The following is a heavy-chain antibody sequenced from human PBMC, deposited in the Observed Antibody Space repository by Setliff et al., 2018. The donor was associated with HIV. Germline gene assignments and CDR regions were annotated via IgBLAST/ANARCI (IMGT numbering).Heavy chain of an antibody. Sequence: GSLRLSCAASGFTFDDYGMSWVRQAPGKGLEWVSGINWNGGNTGYADSVKGRFTISRDNAKNSLYLQMNSLRAEDTALYYCARGTGSPNYYYYYMDVWGKGTTVTVSS. CDR1: GFTFDDYG. J-gene: IGHJ6*03. CDR3: ARGTGSPNYYYYYMDV. D-gene: IGHD1-1*01. V-gene: IGHV3-20*04. CDR2: INWNGGNT.